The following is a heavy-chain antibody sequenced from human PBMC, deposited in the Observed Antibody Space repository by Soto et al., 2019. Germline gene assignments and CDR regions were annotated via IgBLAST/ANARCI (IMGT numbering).Heavy chain of an antibody. CDR2: ISGSGDTT. V-gene: IGHV3-23*01. CDR1: GFTFIRYA. D-gene: IGHD2-15*01. Sequence: EVQLLESGGGLVQPGGSLRLSCAASGFTFIRYAMSWVRQAPGQGLEWVSSISGSGDTTYYADSLKGRFTISRDNSKNTLYLKMNSLRTEDTATYYWAKDIVLVAATGPDYWGQGTLVTVSS. CDR3: AKDIVLVAATGPDY. J-gene: IGHJ4*02.